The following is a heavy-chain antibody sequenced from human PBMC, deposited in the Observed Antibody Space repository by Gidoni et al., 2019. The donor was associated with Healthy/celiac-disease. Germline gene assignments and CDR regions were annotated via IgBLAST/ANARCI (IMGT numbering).Heavy chain of an antibody. D-gene: IGHD2-15*01. CDR2: ISGSGGST. V-gene: IGHV3-23*01. Sequence: EVQLLESGGGLVQPGGSLRLSCAASGFTFSSYAMRWVRQAPGKGLEGVSAISGSGGSTYYADSVKGRFTISRDNSKNTLYLQMNSLRAEDTAVYYCAKGGCSGGSCYSAPRRYYYYYYMDVWGKGTTVTVSS. CDR3: AKGGCSGGSCYSAPRRYYYYYYMDV. CDR1: GFTFSSYA. J-gene: IGHJ6*03.